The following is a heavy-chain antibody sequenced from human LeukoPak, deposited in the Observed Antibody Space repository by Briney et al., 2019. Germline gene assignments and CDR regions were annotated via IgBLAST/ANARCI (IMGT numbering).Heavy chain of an antibody. CDR3: ARDRGIQLKRIDDAFDI. Sequence: ASVKVSCKASGGTFSSYAISWVRQAPGQGLEWMGGIIPIFGTANYAQKFQGRVTITADESTSTAYMELSSLRSEDTAVYYCARDRGIQLKRIDDAFDIWGQGTMVTVSS. J-gene: IGHJ3*02. D-gene: IGHD5-18*01. CDR2: IIPIFGTA. CDR1: GGTFSSYA. V-gene: IGHV1-69*13.